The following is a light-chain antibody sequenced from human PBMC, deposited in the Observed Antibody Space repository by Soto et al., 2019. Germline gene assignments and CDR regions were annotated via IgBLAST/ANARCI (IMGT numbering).Light chain of an antibody. CDR3: QQSYITTHT. V-gene: IGKV1-39*01. CDR2: AAS. J-gene: IGKJ2*01. Sequence: DIQMTQSPSSLSASVGDRVTITCRASQSISSYLNWYQQKPGKAPKILIYAASSLQSGVPSRFSGSGSGTDFTLTISSLQPEDVTTYYCQQSYITTHTFGQWTKLDIK. CDR1: QSISSY.